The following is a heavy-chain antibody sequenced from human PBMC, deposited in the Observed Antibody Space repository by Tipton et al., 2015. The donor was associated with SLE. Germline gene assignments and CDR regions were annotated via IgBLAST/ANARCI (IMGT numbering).Heavy chain of an antibody. CDR1: GYTFTSYY. Sequence: QSGPEVKKPGASVKVSCKASGYTFTSYYMHWVRQAPGQGLEWMGIINPSGGSTSYAQKFQGGVTMTRDTSTSTVYMELSSLRSEDTAVYYCARGAGPITSFGNYYYYYYMDVWGKGTTVTVSS. CDR3: ARGAGPITSFGNYYYYYYMDV. V-gene: IGHV1-46*01. CDR2: INPSGGST. D-gene: IGHD3-16*01. J-gene: IGHJ6*03.